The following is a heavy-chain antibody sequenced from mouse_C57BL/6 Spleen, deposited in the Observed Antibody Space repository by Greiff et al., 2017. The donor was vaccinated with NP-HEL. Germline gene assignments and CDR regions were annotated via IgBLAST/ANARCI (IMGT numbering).Heavy chain of an antibody. D-gene: IGHD2-3*01. CDR3: ARWDEGYYGYFDV. Sequence: VKVVESGAELVRPGASVKMSCKASGYTFTSYTMHWVKQRPGQGLEWIGYINPSSGYTKYNQKFKDKATLTADKSSSTAYMQLSSLTSEDSAVYYCARWDEGYYGYFDVWGTGTTVTVSS. CDR1: GYTFTSYT. CDR2: INPSSGYT. J-gene: IGHJ1*03. V-gene: IGHV1-4*01.